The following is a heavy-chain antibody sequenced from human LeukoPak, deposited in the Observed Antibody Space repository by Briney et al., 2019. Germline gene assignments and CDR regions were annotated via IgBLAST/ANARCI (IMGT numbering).Heavy chain of an antibody. CDR3: ARGVSYGGKPSNNAFDI. D-gene: IGHD4-23*01. CDR2: IIPIFGTA. Sequence: APVKVSLKASGGTFSSYAISWVRQAPGQGLEWMGRIIPIFGTANYAQKFQGRVTITADKSTSTAYMELSSLRSEDTAVYYCARGVSYGGKPSNNAFDIWGQGAMVTVSS. CDR1: GGTFSSYA. J-gene: IGHJ3*02. V-gene: IGHV1-69*06.